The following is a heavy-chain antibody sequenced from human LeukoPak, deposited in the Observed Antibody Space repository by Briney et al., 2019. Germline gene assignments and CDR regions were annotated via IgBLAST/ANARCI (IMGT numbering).Heavy chain of an antibody. CDR1: GGSISSYY. J-gene: IGHJ4*02. Sequence: SETLSLTCTVSGGSISSYYWSWIRQPPGKGLEWIGYIYYSGSTNYNPSLKSRVTISVDTSKNQFSLKPSSVTAADTAVYYCARGRIAVAEYQSYFDYWGQGTLVTVSS. D-gene: IGHD6-19*01. V-gene: IGHV4-59*01. CDR3: ARGRIAVAEYQSYFDY. CDR2: IYYSGST.